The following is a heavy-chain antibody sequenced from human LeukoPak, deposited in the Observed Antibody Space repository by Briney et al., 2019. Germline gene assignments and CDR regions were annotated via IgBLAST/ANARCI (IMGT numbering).Heavy chain of an antibody. CDR1: GGSISSGGYS. J-gene: IGHJ4*02. D-gene: IGHD3-16*01. V-gene: IGHV4-30-4*07. Sequence: SETLSLTCAVSGGSISSGGYSWSWIRQPPGKGLEWIGYIYYSGSTYYNPSLKSRVTISVDTSKNQFSLKLSSVTAADTAVYYCATVGGSGNYYFDYWGQGTLVTVSS. CDR3: ATVGGSGNYYFDY. CDR2: IYYSGST.